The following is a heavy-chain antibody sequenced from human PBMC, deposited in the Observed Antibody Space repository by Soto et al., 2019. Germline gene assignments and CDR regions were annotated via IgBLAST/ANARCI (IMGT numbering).Heavy chain of an antibody. D-gene: IGHD6-13*01. CDR3: ARTGYSSSWYLGTDAFDI. Sequence: GESLKISCKGSGYSFTSYWIGWVRQMPGKGLEWMGIIYPGDSDTRYSPSFQGQVTISADKSISTAYLQWSSLKASDTAMYYCARTGYSSSWYLGTDAFDIWGQGTMVTVSS. CDR1: GYSFTSYW. V-gene: IGHV5-51*01. J-gene: IGHJ3*02. CDR2: IYPGDSDT.